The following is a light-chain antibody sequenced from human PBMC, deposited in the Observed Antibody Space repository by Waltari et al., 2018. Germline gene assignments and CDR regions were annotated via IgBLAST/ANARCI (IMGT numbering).Light chain of an antibody. CDR2: NGN. Sequence: QSVLTQPPSVSGAPGQRVTISGSGSSSNIGGNTVNWYQQHPGRAPKPLIYNGNQRPSGVPDRFSESKSGTSDSLAITGLQSEDEADYYCATWDDSLSGPVFGGGTKLTVL. CDR3: ATWDDSLSGPV. CDR1: SSNIGGNT. V-gene: IGLV1-44*01. J-gene: IGLJ3*02.